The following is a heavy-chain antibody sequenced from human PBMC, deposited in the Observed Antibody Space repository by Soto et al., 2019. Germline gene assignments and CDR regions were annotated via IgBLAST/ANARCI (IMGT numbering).Heavy chain of an antibody. CDR1: GDSFNDYY. D-gene: IGHD1-26*01. CDR3: ARESGVCTATLDYYYFDMDV. Sequence: QVQLVQSGAEVRKPGASVTVSCRSSGDSFNDYYIHWVRQAPGQGLEWMGWINPNSGVTKYAQKFQGWVSMTRDTAIRTVYMQLSRLRSDDTAVYYCARESGVCTATLDYYYFDMDVWGTGTTVTVSS. CDR2: INPNSGVT. V-gene: IGHV1-2*04. J-gene: IGHJ6*03.